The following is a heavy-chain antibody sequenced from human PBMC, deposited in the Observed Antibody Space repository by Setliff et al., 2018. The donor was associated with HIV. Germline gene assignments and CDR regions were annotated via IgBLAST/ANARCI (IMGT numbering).Heavy chain of an antibody. V-gene: IGHV1-69*13. D-gene: IGHD3-3*01. J-gene: IGHJ3*02. Sequence: ASVKVSCKASGYTLTDHYIHWVRQAPGQGLEWMGGIIPIIGTTNYAQKFQGRVTITADESTSTAYMELSSLRSEDTAVYYCARTPRITIFGVASPGAFDTWGQGTMVTV. CDR1: GYTLTDHY. CDR3: ARTPRITIFGVASPGAFDT. CDR2: IIPIIGTT.